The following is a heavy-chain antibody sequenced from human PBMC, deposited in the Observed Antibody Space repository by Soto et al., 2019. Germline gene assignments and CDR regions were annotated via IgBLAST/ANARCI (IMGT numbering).Heavy chain of an antibody. V-gene: IGHV4-59*01. J-gene: IGHJ4*02. CDR2: IYDSGST. Sequence: TSETLFLTCVVSGGSLSSYYRGRIPHPPGKGLEWIGYIYDSGSTNYNPSLKSRVTISVDTSKNQFSLKLSSVTAADTAVYYCAGTWGSTNDYGGRGTRVTVSS. CDR3: AGTWGSTNDY. D-gene: IGHD3-16*01. CDR1: GGSLSSYY.